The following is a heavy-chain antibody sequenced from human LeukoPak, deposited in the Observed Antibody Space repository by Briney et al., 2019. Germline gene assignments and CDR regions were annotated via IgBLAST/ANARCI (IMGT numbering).Heavy chain of an antibody. V-gene: IGHV3-30-3*01. CDR3: ARGTHTYSSGWYDY. Sequence: GRSLRLSCAASGFTFSSYAMHWVRQAPGKGLEWAAAISYDGSNKYYADSVKGRFTISRDNSKNTLYLQVNSLRAEDTAVYYCARGTHTYSSGWYDYWGQGTLVTVSS. CDR2: ISYDGSNK. J-gene: IGHJ4*02. D-gene: IGHD6-19*01. CDR1: GFTFSSYA.